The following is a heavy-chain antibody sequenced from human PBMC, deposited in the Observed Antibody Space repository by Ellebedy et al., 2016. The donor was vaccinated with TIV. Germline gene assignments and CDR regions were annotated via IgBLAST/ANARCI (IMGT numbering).Heavy chain of an antibody. CDR3: ARASFYDVDLSGWYFDI. V-gene: IGHV3-66*01. J-gene: IGHJ2*01. D-gene: IGHD3-10*02. CDR2: ISSAGST. CDR1: GFTVSTNY. Sequence: GESLKISCAASGFTVSTNYMTCVRQAPGKGLEWVSIISSAGSTYYADSVKGRFIISKDTSKNTLNLQMTSLRAEDTAVYYCARASFYDVDLSGWYFDIWGRGTLVTVSS.